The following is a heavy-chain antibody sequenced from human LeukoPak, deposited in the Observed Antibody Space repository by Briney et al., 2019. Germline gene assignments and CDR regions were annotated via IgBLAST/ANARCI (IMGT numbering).Heavy chain of an antibody. CDR2: IYDDGRT. J-gene: IGHJ5*02. CDR1: GFIVSNNY. CDR3: AKRAAGTVGWFDP. V-gene: IGHV3-66*04. Sequence: GGSLRLSCAASGFIVSNNYMTWVRQAPGKGLEWLSVIYDDGRTYYADSVKDRFTISRDNSKNTLYLQMNSLRAEDTAVYYCAKRAAGTVGWFDPWGQGTLVTVSS. D-gene: IGHD6-13*01.